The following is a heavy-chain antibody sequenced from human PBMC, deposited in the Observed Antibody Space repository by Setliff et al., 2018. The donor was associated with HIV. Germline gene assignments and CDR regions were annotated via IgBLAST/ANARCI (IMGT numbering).Heavy chain of an antibody. CDR2: ISSSSTYV. Sequence: GGSLRLSCAASGFIFGDYAMSWVRQAPGKGLEWVSSISSSSTYVYYADSVKGRFTVSRDNAKNSLYLHMNSLRAEDTAVYYCARTSTTTGTTLNWFDPWGQGTLVTVSS. CDR3: ARTSTTTGTTLNWFDP. J-gene: IGHJ5*02. D-gene: IGHD1-1*01. V-gene: IGHV3-21*01. CDR1: GFIFGDYA.